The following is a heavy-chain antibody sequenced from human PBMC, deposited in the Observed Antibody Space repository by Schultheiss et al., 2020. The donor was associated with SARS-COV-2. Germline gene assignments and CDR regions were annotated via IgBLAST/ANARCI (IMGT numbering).Heavy chain of an antibody. V-gene: IGHV3-53*01. CDR1: GFTVSSNF. CDR3: ARDPGDLYYFDY. CDR2: INVDGSDT. D-gene: IGHD3-10*01. J-gene: IGHJ4*02. Sequence: GGSLRLSCAASGFTVSSNFMSWVRQTPGQGLEWVSRINVDGSDTRYADSVKGRFTISKDNSKNTLYLQINSLRAEDTAVYYCARDPGDLYYFDYWGQGTLVTVSS.